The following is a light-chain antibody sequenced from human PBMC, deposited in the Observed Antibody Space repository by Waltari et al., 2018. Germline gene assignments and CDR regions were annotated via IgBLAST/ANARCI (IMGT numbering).Light chain of an antibody. CDR2: DDH. J-gene: IGLJ1*01. Sequence: SYELTQPPSVSVSPGQTARIPCSGDKLGDKSVCWYQQRPGQSPVMGIYDDHKRPSGIPERFSGSNSGNQATLTISGTQAMDEADYFCQAWDNSDYIFGPGTKVTVL. CDR1: KLGDKS. V-gene: IGLV3-1*01. CDR3: QAWDNSDYI.